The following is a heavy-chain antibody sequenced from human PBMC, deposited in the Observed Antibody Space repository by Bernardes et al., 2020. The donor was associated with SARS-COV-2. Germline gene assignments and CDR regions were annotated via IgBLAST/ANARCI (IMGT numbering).Heavy chain of an antibody. CDR1: GGSISNYY. Sequence: SETLSLTCSVSGGSISNYYWTWIRQPPGKGLEWLGYIYYNGNSKYNPSLKSRVTISVDTSKNQLSLKVTSVTAADTAVYFCARGGGNSLEYWGQGTLVTVSS. CDR3: ARGGGNSLEY. J-gene: IGHJ4*02. D-gene: IGHD3-16*01. V-gene: IGHV4-59*01. CDR2: IYYNGNS.